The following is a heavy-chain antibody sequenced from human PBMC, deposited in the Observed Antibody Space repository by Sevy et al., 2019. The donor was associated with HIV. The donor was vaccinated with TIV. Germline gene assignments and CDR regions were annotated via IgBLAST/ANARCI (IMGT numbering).Heavy chain of an antibody. CDR2: IYSGGST. CDR3: ARTMTTVTTGLGGFDY. V-gene: IGHV3-53*01. CDR1: GFTVSSNY. Sequence: GGSLRLSCAASGFTVSSNYMSWVRQAPGKGLEWVSVIYSGGSTYYADSVKGRFTISRDDSKNTAYLQMNSLGAEDTAVYYCARTMTTVTTGLGGFDYWGQGTLVTVSS. D-gene: IGHD4-17*01. J-gene: IGHJ4*02.